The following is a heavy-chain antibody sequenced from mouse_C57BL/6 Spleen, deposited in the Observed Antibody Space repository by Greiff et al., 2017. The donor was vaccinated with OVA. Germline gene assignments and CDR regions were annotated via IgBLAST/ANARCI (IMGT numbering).Heavy chain of an antibody. J-gene: IGHJ4*01. CDR3: ARSGYYAMDY. V-gene: IGHV1-52*01. Sequence: LQQPGAELVRPGSSVKLSCKASGYTFTSYWMHWVKQRPIQGLEWIGNIDPSDSETHYNQKFKDKATLTVDKSSSTAYMQLSSLTSEDSAVYYCARSGYYAMDYWGQGTSVTVSS. D-gene: IGHD4-1*01. CDR2: IDPSDSET. CDR1: GYTFTSYW.